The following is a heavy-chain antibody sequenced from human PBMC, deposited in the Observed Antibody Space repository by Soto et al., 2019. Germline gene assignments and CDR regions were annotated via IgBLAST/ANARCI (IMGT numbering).Heavy chain of an antibody. Sequence: SETLSLTCTVSGGSISSSSYYWGWIRQPPGKGLEWIGSIYYSGSTYYNPSLKSRVTISVDTSKNQFSLKLSSVTAADTAVYYCARLSTYYYDSSGSYIDYWGQGT. CDR3: ARLSTYYYDSSGSYIDY. V-gene: IGHV4-39*01. J-gene: IGHJ4*02. D-gene: IGHD3-22*01. CDR2: IYYSGST. CDR1: GGSISSSSYY.